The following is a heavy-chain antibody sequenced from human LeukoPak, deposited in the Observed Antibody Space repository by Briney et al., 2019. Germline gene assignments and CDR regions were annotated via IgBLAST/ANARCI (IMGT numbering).Heavy chain of an antibody. D-gene: IGHD6-19*01. CDR3: AKVTVAGPGLDAFDI. CDR2: ISWNSGSI. V-gene: IGHV3-9*01. CDR1: GFTFDDYA. Sequence: GGSLRLSCAASGFTFDDYAMHWVRQAPGKGLEWVSGISWNSGSIGYADSVKGRFTISRDNAKNSLYLQMNSLRAEDTALYYCAKVTVAGPGLDAFDIWGQGTMVTVSS. J-gene: IGHJ3*02.